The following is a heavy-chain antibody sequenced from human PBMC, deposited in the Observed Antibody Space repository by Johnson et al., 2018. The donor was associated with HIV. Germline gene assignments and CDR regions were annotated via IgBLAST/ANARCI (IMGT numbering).Heavy chain of an antibody. V-gene: IGHV3-33*01. CDR3: ARSEVTAPSPPAGAFDI. Sequence: QMQLVESGGGVVQPGRSLRLSCAASGFTLSNYGMHWVRQAPGQGLEWVAVIWHDGRNKYYADSVTGRFTISRDNSKNSLYLQMNSLRAEDTAVYYCARSEVTAPSPPAGAFDIWGQGTMVTVSS. CDR2: IWHDGRNK. J-gene: IGHJ3*02. CDR1: GFTLSNYG. D-gene: IGHD4-23*01.